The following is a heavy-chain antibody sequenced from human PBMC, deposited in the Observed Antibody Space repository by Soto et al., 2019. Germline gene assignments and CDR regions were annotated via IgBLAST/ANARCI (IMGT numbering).Heavy chain of an antibody. CDR2: ISYDGSNK. CDR3: AKDQLSGWYFGMDV. CDR1: GFTFSSYG. Sequence: PGGSLRLSCAASGFTFSSYGMHWVRQAPGKGLEWVAVISYDGSNKYYADSVKGRFTISRDNSKNTLYLQMNSLRAEDTAVYYCAKDQLSGWYFGMDVWGQGTTVTV. D-gene: IGHD6-19*01. V-gene: IGHV3-30*18. J-gene: IGHJ6*02.